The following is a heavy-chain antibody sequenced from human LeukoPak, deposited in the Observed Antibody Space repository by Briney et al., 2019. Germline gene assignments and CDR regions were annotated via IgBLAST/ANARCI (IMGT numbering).Heavy chain of an antibody. J-gene: IGHJ4*02. D-gene: IGHD2-2*01. V-gene: IGHV3-48*01. Sequence: GGSLRLSCAASGFTFSSYSMNWVRQAPGKGLEWVSYISSSSSTIYYADSVKGRFTISRDNAKNSLYLQMNSLRAEDTAVYYCARDDIVVVPETINPNDYWGQGTLVTVSS. CDR2: ISSSSSTI. CDR3: ARDDIVVVPETINPNDY. CDR1: GFTFSSYS.